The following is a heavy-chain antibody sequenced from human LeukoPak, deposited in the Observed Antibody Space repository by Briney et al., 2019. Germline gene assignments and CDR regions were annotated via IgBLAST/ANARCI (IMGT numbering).Heavy chain of an antibody. Sequence: GGSLRLSCAASGFTFSSYAMSWVRQAPGKGLEWVSAISGSGGSTYYADSVKGRFTISRDNSKNTLYLQMNSLRAEDTAVYYCAKGVCSSTSCYAGDAFDIWGQGTMVTVCS. J-gene: IGHJ3*02. V-gene: IGHV3-23*01. D-gene: IGHD2-2*01. CDR3: AKGVCSSTSCYAGDAFDI. CDR1: GFTFSSYA. CDR2: ISGSGGST.